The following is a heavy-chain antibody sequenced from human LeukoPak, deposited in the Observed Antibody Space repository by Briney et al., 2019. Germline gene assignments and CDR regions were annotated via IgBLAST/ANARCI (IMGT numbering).Heavy chain of an antibody. CDR1: GFIFSSYA. D-gene: IGHD5-12*01. Sequence: GGSLRLSCAASGFIFSSYAMSWVRQAPGKGLEWVSTIRGSGGSTYYGDSVKGRFTISRDTATNTLYLQMNSLRAEDTAVYYCARAPFTITVWWRQGTLVTVSS. CDR3: ARAPFTITVW. CDR2: IRGSGGST. J-gene: IGHJ4*02. V-gene: IGHV3-23*01.